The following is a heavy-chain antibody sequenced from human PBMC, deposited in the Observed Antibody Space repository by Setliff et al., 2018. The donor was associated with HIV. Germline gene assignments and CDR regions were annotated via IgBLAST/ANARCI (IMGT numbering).Heavy chain of an antibody. CDR1: GDTLSIHP. CDR2: IIPAFGTA. V-gene: IGHV1-69*05. CDR3: ARGAGSFLKSSIYFDS. D-gene: IGHD6-6*01. Sequence: SVKVSCKTSGDTLSIHPISWVRQAPGRGLDWMGGIIPAFGTANYAQKFQDRVTITTDESTTTVFMELTGLRSEDTAVYYCARGAGSFLKSSIYFDSWGQGTLVTVSS. J-gene: IGHJ5*01.